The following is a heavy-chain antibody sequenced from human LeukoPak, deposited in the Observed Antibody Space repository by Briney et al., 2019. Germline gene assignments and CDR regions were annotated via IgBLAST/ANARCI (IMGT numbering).Heavy chain of an antibody. Sequence: GESLRLSCAASGFAFNTYAMHWVRQAPGQGLEWVALIWHDGSHKFYSNSVRGQFTISRDNSKNTVSLQMNNLRPEDTAVYYCARGIFGSGSYPGFWGQGTLVTVSS. V-gene: IGHV3-33*01. J-gene: IGHJ4*02. CDR2: IWHDGSHK. CDR1: GFAFNTYA. D-gene: IGHD3-10*01. CDR3: ARGIFGSGSYPGF.